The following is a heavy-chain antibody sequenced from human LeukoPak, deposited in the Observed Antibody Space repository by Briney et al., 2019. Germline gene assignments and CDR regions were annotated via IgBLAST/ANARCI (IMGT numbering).Heavy chain of an antibody. CDR2: IKRKPAGYTN. D-gene: IGHD3-3*01. V-gene: IGHV3-72*01. Sequence: AGGSLRLSCAASGSIFSAYIMDWVRQAPGEGLEWIGRIKRKPAGYTNEYAESVKGRFVISRDDLRDSVLLQMNSLETEHTAVYYCSREGGGGDYTAFDIWGQGTMVTVSS. CDR3: SREGGGGDYTAFDI. J-gene: IGHJ3*02. CDR1: GSIFSAYI.